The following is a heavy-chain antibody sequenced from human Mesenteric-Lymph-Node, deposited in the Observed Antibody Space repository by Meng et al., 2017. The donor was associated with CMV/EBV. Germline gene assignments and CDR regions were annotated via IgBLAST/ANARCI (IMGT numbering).Heavy chain of an antibody. D-gene: IGHD3-10*01. CDR2: INHSGHT. Sequence: SLHCAVYGGSFSGYCWRWIRQPPGKGLEWIGEINHSGHTNYNPSLKSRVTISVDTSKNQFSLRLSSVTAADTAVYYCARNDTGGFDPWGQGTLVTVSS. CDR3: ARNDTGGFDP. V-gene: IGHV4-34*01. CDR1: GGSFSGYC. J-gene: IGHJ5*02.